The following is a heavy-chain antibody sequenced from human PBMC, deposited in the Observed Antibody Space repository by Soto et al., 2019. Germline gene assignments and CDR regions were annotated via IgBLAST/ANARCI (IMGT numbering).Heavy chain of an antibody. Sequence: EVQLLESGGGLVQPGGSLRLSCAASRFTLRNYVVNWVRQAPGKGLEWVSTTGGSGDTHYPDSVKGRFTISRDNSKNTVYLEMITLRAEDTAVYYCATSGHCGGLRCSSFDMWGQGTVVTVSS. CDR2: TGGSGDT. D-gene: IGHD2-21*01. V-gene: IGHV3-23*01. CDR3: ATSGHCGGLRCSSFDM. CDR1: RFTLRNYV. J-gene: IGHJ3*02.